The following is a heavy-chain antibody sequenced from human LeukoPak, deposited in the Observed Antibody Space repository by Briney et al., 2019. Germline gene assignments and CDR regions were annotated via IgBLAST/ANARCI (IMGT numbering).Heavy chain of an antibody. CDR2: ISTSGNT. V-gene: IGHV4-4*09. D-gene: IGHD3-16*01. CDR3: ARHHGASLDY. CDR1: GASISSGY. J-gene: IGHJ4*02. Sequence: SETLSLTCTVSGASISSGYWSWIRQPPGMGLDYIGYISTSGNTNYNPSLKSRATMSVDTSKNQFSLGLTSVTAADTAVYYCARHHGASLDYWGQGTLVTVSS.